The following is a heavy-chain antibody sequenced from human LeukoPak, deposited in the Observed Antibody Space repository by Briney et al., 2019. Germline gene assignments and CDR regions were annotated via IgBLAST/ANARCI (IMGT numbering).Heavy chain of an antibody. Sequence: SETLSLTCTVSGGSISTYYWTWTRQPPGKGLEWIGYIHDSGITNYNPSLKSRVTISVDTSKNQFSLKLNSVTAADTAVYYCASGEQLSFAFDYWGQGTLVTVSS. CDR3: ASGEQLSFAFDY. J-gene: IGHJ4*02. D-gene: IGHD6-13*01. CDR1: GGSISTYY. CDR2: IHDSGIT. V-gene: IGHV4-59*01.